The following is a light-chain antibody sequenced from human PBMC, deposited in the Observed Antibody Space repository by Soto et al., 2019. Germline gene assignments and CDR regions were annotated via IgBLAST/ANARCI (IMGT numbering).Light chain of an antibody. CDR1: QDIGND. V-gene: IGKV1-6*02. CDR3: LRDYTYPWT. CDR2: AAS. Sequence: IQMTQSPSSLSASVRDRVTITCRASQDIGNDLGWYQQKPGKAPNLLIYAASSLRSGVPSRFSGSGSGTHFTLTINSLQAEDSATYFCLRDYTYPWTFGQGTKVEI. J-gene: IGKJ1*01.